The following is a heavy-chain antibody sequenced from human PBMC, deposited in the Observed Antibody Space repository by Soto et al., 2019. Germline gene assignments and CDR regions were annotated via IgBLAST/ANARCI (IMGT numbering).Heavy chain of an antibody. CDR3: AREGGPAAAGTRFYYYGMDV. Sequence: HVQRVQSVAEVKKPGASVKVSCKASGYTFTSYYMHWVRQAPGQGLEWMGIINPSGGSTSYAQKFQGRVTMNSDTSTSQVYMEMSRLRSEDTAVYYCAREGGPAAAGTRFYYYGMDVWGQGTTVTVSS. J-gene: IGHJ6*02. D-gene: IGHD6-13*01. CDR2: INPSGGST. CDR1: GYTFTSYY. V-gene: IGHV1-46*01.